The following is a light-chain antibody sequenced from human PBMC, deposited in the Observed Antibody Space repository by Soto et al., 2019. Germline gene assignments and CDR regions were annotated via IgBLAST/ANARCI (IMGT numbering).Light chain of an antibody. Sequence: ALTQPPSVRGSPGQSVTICCTGTRGDIGSYNRVSWFQQPPGTATQLMIYEVTNLPSGVSDRFSGSKSGNTASLTISGLQAADEADYYCSSYTSSSTLVVFGTGTKVTVL. CDR3: SSYTSSSTLVV. V-gene: IGLV2-18*02. CDR1: RGDIGSYNR. CDR2: EVT. J-gene: IGLJ1*01.